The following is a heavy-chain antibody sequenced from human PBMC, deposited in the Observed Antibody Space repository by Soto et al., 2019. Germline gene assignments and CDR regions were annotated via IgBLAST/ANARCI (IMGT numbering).Heavy chain of an antibody. J-gene: IGHJ4*02. Sequence: ASVKVSCKASGYTFTSYGISWVRQAPGQGLEWMGWISAYNGNTNYAQKLQGRVTMTTETSTSTAYMELRSLRSDDTAVYYCAREPRIVGDTRGDYLGQGTLVTVCS. V-gene: IGHV1-18*01. CDR2: ISAYNGNT. CDR3: AREPRIVGDTRGDY. CDR1: GYTFTSYG. D-gene: IGHD1-26*01.